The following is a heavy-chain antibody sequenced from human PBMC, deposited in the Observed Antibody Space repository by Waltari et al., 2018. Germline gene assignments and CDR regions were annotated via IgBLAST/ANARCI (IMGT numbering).Heavy chain of an antibody. D-gene: IGHD6-19*01. Sequence: EVQLVESGGGLVQPGGSLRLSCAASGFTFSSYSMNWVRQAPGKGLEWVSYISSSSSTIYYADSVKGRFTISRDNAKNSLYLQMNSLRAEDTAVYYCARDVRVREAGTNYWGQGTLVTVSS. V-gene: IGHV3-48*01. J-gene: IGHJ4*02. CDR1: GFTFSSYS. CDR3: ARDVRVREAGTNY. CDR2: ISSSSSTI.